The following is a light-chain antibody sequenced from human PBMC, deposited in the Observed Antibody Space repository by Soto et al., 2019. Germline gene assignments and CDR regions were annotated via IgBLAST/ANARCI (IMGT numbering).Light chain of an antibody. CDR2: EVS. J-gene: IGLJ1*01. V-gene: IGLV2-8*01. Sequence: QSALTQPPSASGSPGQSVTISCTGPSSDVGGYNYVSWYQQHPGKAPKLMIYEVSKRPSGVPDRFSGSKSGNTASLTVSGLQAEDEADYYCSSYAGRVFGTGTKVTVL. CDR3: SSYAGRV. CDR1: SSDVGGYNY.